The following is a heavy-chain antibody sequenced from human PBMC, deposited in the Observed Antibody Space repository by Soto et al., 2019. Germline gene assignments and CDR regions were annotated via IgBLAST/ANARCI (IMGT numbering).Heavy chain of an antibody. CDR3: AGHSYFYAFDI. D-gene: IGHD3-10*01. Sequence: SETLSLTCTVSSGSISSGGYYWSWIRQHQGRGLEWIGYISYSGSTYYNPSLKGRATISVDTSTYHFSLKLSAVTASVTAVYYGAGHSYFYAFDIWGQGTMGTVS. J-gene: IGHJ3*02. CDR2: ISYSGST. V-gene: IGHV4-31*02. CDR1: SGSISSGGYY.